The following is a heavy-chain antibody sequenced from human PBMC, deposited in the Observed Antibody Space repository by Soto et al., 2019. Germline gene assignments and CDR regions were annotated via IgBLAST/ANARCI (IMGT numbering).Heavy chain of an antibody. CDR3: ARWTSRGCYDS. J-gene: IGHJ4*02. CDR2: INPKSDET. Sequence: QVHLVQSGSEVKKPGASVRVSCRTSGYTFAANYIHWVRQAPVKGLEWMGWINPKSDETKFSQKFQGRVALTKDTTSNTVHLDVTNLRSEDTAVYYCARWTSRGCYDSWGQGTLITASS. D-gene: IGHD3-16*01. V-gene: IGHV1-2*02. CDR1: GYTFAANY.